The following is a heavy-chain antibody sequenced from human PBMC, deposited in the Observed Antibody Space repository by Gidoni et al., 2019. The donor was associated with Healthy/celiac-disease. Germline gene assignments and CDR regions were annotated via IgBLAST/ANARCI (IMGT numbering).Heavy chain of an antibody. CDR1: GFTFSSYA. V-gene: IGHV3-30-3*01. Sequence: LSCAASGFTFSSYAMHWVRQAPGKGLEWVAVISYDGSNKYYADSVKGRFTISRDNSKNTLYLQMNSLRAEDTAVYYCARDHEYIVVVVAAPLDYWGQGTLVTVSS. J-gene: IGHJ4*02. D-gene: IGHD2-15*01. CDR3: ARDHEYIVVVVAAPLDY. CDR2: ISYDGSNK.